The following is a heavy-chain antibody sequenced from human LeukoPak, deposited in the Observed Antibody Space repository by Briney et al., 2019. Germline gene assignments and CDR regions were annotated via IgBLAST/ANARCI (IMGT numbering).Heavy chain of an antibody. D-gene: IGHD3-22*01. J-gene: IGHJ6*02. V-gene: IGHV1-2*06. CDR3: ARLYFRAYYDSSGRSSQRLLGGMDV. CDR2: INPNSGGT. CDR1: GYTFTGYY. Sequence: ASVKVSCKASGYTFTGYYMHWVRQAPGQGLEWMGRINPNSGGTNYAQKFQGRVTMTRDTSISTAYMELSRLRSDDTAVYYCARLYFRAYYDSSGRSSQRLLGGMDVGGQGTTVTVSS.